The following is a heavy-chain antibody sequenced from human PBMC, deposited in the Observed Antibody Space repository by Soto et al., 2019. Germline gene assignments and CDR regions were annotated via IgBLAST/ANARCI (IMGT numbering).Heavy chain of an antibody. CDR2: INPNSGGT. CDR3: ATDSSGWYYFDY. D-gene: IGHD6-19*01. Sequence: ASVKVSCKASGYTFTGYYMHWVRQAPGQGLEWMGWINPNSGGTNYAQKFQGRVTMTRDTSISTAYMELSRLRSDDTAVYYCATDSSGWYYFDYWGQGTLVTAPQ. CDR1: GYTFTGYY. V-gene: IGHV1-2*02. J-gene: IGHJ4*02.